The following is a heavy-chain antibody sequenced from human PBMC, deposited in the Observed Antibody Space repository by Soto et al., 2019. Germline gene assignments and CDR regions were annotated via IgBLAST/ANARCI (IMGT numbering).Heavy chain of an antibody. Sequence: GESLKISCAASGFTFSSYGMHWVRQAPGKGLEWVAVIWYDGSNKYYADSVKGRFTISRDNSKNTLYLQMNSLRAEDTAVYYCARNLERRPAALDYWGQGTLVTVSS. CDR2: IWYDGSNK. V-gene: IGHV3-33*01. D-gene: IGHD1-1*01. CDR3: ARNLERRPAALDY. CDR1: GFTFSSYG. J-gene: IGHJ4*02.